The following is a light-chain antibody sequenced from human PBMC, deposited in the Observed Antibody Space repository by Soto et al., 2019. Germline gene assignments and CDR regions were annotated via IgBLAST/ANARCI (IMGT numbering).Light chain of an antibody. CDR1: QDISNY. J-gene: IGKJ2*01. CDR2: DAS. V-gene: IGKV1-33*01. Sequence: DIQMTQSPSSLSASVGDRVTITCQASQDISNYLNWYQQKPGKAPKLLIYDASNLETGVPSRFSGSRSGTDFTFTISSLQPEDIATYYCQQYDNLPFTFGQGTKLGIK. CDR3: QQYDNLPFT.